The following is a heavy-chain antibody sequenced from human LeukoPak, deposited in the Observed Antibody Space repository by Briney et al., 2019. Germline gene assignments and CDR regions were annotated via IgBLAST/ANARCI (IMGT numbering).Heavy chain of an antibody. CDR3: AKANSGYVAAAFDI. CDR2: FSGSGGST. V-gene: IGHV3-23*01. CDR1: GFTLSSYA. J-gene: IGHJ3*02. D-gene: IGHD5-12*01. Sequence: PLGGSLRLSCAASGFTLSSYAMSWVRPVPGKGLEWVSIFSGSGGSTHSADSVKGRFTISRDNSKNTLYLQMNSLRVDDTAVYYCAKANSGYVAAAFDIWGQGTMVTVSS.